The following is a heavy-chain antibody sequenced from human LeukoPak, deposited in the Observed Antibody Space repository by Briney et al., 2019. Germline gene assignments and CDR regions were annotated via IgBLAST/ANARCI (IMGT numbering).Heavy chain of an antibody. V-gene: IGHV5-51*01. Sequence: GESLKISCKGSGYSFTSYWIGWVRQMPGKGLEWMGIIYPGDSDTRYSPSFQGQVTISADKSISTAYLQWSSLKASDTAMYYCARPQVGGYYTQRVAFDIWGQGTIVTVSS. CDR2: IYPGDSDT. CDR3: ARPQVGGYYTQRVAFDI. J-gene: IGHJ3*02. D-gene: IGHD3-3*01. CDR1: GYSFTSYW.